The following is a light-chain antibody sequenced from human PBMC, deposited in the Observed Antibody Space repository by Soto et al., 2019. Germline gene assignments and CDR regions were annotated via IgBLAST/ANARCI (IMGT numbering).Light chain of an antibody. J-gene: IGKJ5*01. CDR1: ETIRNNY. Sequence: QSPGTLSLSPVEGATLSCRSSETIRNNYLAWYQQKPGRAPRLLIYGASVRATGVPDRFSGSGSGTDFTLTISRLEPEDFAVYYCQQYTSSLNTFGQGTRLEIK. V-gene: IGKV3-20*01. CDR3: QQYTSSLNT. CDR2: GAS.